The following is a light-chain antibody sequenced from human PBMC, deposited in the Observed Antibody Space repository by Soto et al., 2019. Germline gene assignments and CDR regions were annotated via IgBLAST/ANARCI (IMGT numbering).Light chain of an antibody. CDR1: QSVSSSY. CDR3: HQYDNAPQT. V-gene: IGKV3-20*01. Sequence: EIVLTQSPGTLSLSPGERATLSYRASQSVSSSYLAWYQQKPGQAPRLLIYGASNRATGIPDRFSGSGSGTDFSLTISRLEPEDFAVYYCHQYDNAPQTFGQGTKVDIK. J-gene: IGKJ2*01. CDR2: GAS.